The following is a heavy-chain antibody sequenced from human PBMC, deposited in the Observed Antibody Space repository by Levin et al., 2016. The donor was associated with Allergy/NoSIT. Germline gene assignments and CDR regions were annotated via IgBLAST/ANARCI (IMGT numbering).Heavy chain of an antibody. V-gene: IGHV3-7*01. CDR3: AREFCSSTSCSYFDY. J-gene: IGHJ4*02. CDR1: GFTFSDYW. D-gene: IGHD2-2*01. CDR2: IKQDGSDK. Sequence: GESLKISCAASGFTFSDYWMTWVRQAPGKGLEWVANIKQDGSDKHYGASVKGRFTISRDNAKNSLYLQMNSLRAEDTAVYYCAREFCSSTSCSYFDYWGQGTLVTVSS.